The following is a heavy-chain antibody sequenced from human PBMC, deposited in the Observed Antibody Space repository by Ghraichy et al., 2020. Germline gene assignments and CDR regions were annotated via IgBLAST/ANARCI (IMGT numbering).Heavy chain of an antibody. Sequence: SETLSLTCTVSGGSITGYHWSWIRQPPGKGLEWIGYMSYSGYTSYSPSLKSRVTMSADTSNNQFSLKVNSVTAADTAVYYCARGWYRGSYRFDYWGQGTLVTVSS. V-gene: IGHV4-59*01. J-gene: IGHJ4*02. D-gene: IGHD1-26*01. CDR3: ARGWYRGSYRFDY. CDR1: GGSITGYH. CDR2: MSYSGYT.